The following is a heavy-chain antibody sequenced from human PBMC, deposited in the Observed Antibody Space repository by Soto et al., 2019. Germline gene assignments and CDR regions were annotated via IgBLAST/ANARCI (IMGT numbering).Heavy chain of an antibody. J-gene: IGHJ4*02. D-gene: IGHD5-12*01. Sequence: GWSLRLACASSGFTFTGYATGWVRQAPGKGLEWVSVISGSGGSTYYADSVKGRFTISRDNSKNTLYLQMNSLRAEDTAVYYCAKERSGGYDSDYWGQGTLVTVSS. V-gene: IGHV3-23*01. CDR3: AKERSGGYDSDY. CDR2: ISGSGGST. CDR1: GFTFTGYA.